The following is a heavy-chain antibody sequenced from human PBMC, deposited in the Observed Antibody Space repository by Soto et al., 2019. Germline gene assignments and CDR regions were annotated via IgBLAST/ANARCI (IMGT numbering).Heavy chain of an antibody. V-gene: IGHV4-34*01. CDR2: INHSGST. Sequence: SETLSLTCAVYGVSFSDYSWTWIRQPPGKGLEWIGEINHSGSTNYNPSLKSRVTISVDTSKNQFSLKLSSVTAADTAVYYCARDLAAAGTGWFDPWGQGTLVTVSS. D-gene: IGHD6-13*01. J-gene: IGHJ5*02. CDR3: ARDLAAAGTGWFDP. CDR1: GVSFSDYS.